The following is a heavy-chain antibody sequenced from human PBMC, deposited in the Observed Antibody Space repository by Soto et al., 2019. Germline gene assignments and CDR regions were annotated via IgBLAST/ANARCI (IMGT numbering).Heavy chain of an antibody. J-gene: IGHJ4*02. CDR2: TSAYSGST. D-gene: IGHD6-13*01. CDR3: ARDFTKSSSWPYYFDY. Sequence: QVQLVQSGAEVKKPGASVTVSCKASGYTFTTYGISWVRHAPGQGLEWMGWTSAYSGSTKFAQNLQGRVTMTTDTPTTTADMELRSLTSDDTAVYYCARDFTKSSSWPYYFDYWGQGTLVTVSS. V-gene: IGHV1-18*01. CDR1: GYTFTTYG.